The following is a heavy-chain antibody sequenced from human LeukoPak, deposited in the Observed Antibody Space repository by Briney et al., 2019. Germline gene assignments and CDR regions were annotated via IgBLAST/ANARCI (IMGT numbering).Heavy chain of an antibody. CDR1: GYTFTGYY. V-gene: IGHV1-2*02. Sequence: ASVKVSCKASGYTFTGYYMHWVRQAPGQGLEWMGWINPNSGGTNYAQKFQGRVTMTRDTSISTAYMELSRLRSDDTAVYYCARGARGYCSSTSCYRPHNWFDPWGQGTLVTVSS. J-gene: IGHJ5*02. CDR3: ARGARGYCSSTSCYRPHNWFDP. CDR2: INPNSGGT. D-gene: IGHD2-2*02.